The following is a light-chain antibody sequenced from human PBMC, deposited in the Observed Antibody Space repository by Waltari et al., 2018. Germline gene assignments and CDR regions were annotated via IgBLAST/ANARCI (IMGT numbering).Light chain of an antibody. CDR3: SSYTSSSTPKV. CDR2: GVP. J-gene: IGLJ3*02. CDR1: SSDVGGYNY. V-gene: IGLV2-14*03. Sequence: QSALTQPASVSGSPGQSLTISCTGTSSDVGGYNYVPWYQQHPGQTPQPLIYGVPNPPSGVSNRFPGPKSCNTASLIIPWLQAEDEADYYCSSYTSSSTPKVFGGGTKLTVL.